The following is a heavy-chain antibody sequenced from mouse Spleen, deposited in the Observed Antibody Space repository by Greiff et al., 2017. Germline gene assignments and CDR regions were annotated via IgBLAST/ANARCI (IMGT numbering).Heavy chain of an antibody. CDR1: GYAFSSYW. J-gene: IGHJ2*01. CDR3: AREDYYGSSFDY. V-gene: IGHV1-80*01. CDR2: IYPGDGDT. Sequence: VQLQQSGAELVKPGASVKISCKASGYAFSSYWVNWVKQRPGKGLEWIGQIYPGDGDTNYNGKFKGKATLTADKSSSTAYMQLSSLTSEDSAVYFCAREDYYGSSFDYWGQGTTLTVSS. D-gene: IGHD1-1*01.